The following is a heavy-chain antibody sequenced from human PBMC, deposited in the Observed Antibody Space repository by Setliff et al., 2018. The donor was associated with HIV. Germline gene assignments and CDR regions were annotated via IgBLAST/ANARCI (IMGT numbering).Heavy chain of an antibody. V-gene: IGHV5-51*01. D-gene: IGHD6-13*01. CDR1: EYSFTSHW. CDR3: ARHRHTAAGTLDAFDL. J-gene: IGHJ3*01. Sequence: GESLKISCKGSEYSFTSHWIGWVRQMPGKGLEWMGIIHPVDSDARYSPSFQGQVTMSVDNSINIAYLQWGSLKASDTAFYYCARHRHTAAGTLDAFDLWGQGTMVTVSS. CDR2: IHPVDSDA.